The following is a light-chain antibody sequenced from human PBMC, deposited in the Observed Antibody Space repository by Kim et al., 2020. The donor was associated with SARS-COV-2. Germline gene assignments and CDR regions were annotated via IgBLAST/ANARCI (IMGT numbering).Light chain of an antibody. J-gene: IGLJ1*01. CDR2: EVN. CDR1: SSDVGSYNL. Sequence: QSALTQPASLSGSPGQSITISCTGTSSDVGSYNLVSWYQHHPDKAPKLIIFEVNKRPSGVSNRFSGSKSGNTASLTISGLQAEDEADYYCCSYAGDFTLVFGTGTQLTVL. V-gene: IGLV2-23*02. CDR3: CSYAGDFTLV.